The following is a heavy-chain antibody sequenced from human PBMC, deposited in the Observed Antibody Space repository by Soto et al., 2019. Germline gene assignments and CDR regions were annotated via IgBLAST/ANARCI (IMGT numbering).Heavy chain of an antibody. D-gene: IGHD5-12*01. J-gene: IGHJ4*02. V-gene: IGHV1-18*01. CDR2: ISAYNGNT. CDR3: ARDSGGDEYSGYHLAY. Sequence: ASVKGSCKASGYTFTSYGISWVRQAPGQGLEWMGWISAYNGNTNYAQKLQGRVTMTTDTSTSTAYMELRSLRSDDTAVYYCARDSGGDEYSGYHLAYWGQGTLVTVSS. CDR1: GYTFTSYG.